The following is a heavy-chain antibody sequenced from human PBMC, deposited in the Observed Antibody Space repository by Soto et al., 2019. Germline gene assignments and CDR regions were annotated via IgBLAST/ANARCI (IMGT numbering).Heavy chain of an antibody. D-gene: IGHD2-2*01. CDR2: INPSGGST. Sequence: ASVKVSCKASGYTFTSYYMHWVRQAPGQGLEWMGIINPSGGSTSYAQKFQGRVTMTRDTSTSTVYMELSSLRSEDTAVYYCARALGYCSSTSCLRQRGIWYCYGMDVWGQGTTVTVSS. J-gene: IGHJ6*02. V-gene: IGHV1-46*01. CDR3: ARALGYCSSTSCLRQRGIWYCYGMDV. CDR1: GYTFTSYY.